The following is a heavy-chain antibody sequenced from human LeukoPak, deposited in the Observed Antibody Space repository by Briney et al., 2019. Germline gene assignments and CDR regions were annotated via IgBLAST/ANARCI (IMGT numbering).Heavy chain of an antibody. D-gene: IGHD1-1*01. J-gene: IGHJ4*02. Sequence: GGSLRLSCAASGNYWMHWVRQVPGKGLVWVSHINSDGSWTSYADSVKGRFTISRDNSKNTLYLQMNSLRAEDTAVYYCASRALAGEFDYWGQGTLVTVSS. CDR3: ASRALAGEFDY. V-gene: IGHV3-74*01. CDR1: GNYW. CDR2: INSDGSWT.